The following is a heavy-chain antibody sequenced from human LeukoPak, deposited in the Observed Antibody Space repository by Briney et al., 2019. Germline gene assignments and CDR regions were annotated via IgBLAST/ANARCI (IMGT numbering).Heavy chain of an antibody. CDR2: ISSSGNTA. J-gene: IGHJ4*02. Sequence: PGGSLRLSCVASGLTVSSNGMNWVRQAPGKGLEWISHISSSGNTAYYADSVKGRFTISSDNARNSVYLHMDSLREEDTAVYYCATDRGWRTSGYYLYYFEYWGQGTLVTFSS. D-gene: IGHD3-3*01. V-gene: IGHV3-48*02. CDR1: GLTVSSNG. CDR3: ATDRGWRTSGYYLYYFEY.